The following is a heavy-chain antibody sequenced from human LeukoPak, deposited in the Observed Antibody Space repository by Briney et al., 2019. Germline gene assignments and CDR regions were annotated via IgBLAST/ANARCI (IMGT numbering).Heavy chain of an antibody. Sequence: SETLSPTCAVSGGSILSTNWWSWVRQPPGKGLEWIGEVHLSGASNYNPSLKSRVSMSIDKSRNHLSLELTSVTAADTAIYYCARESGAFSPFGFWGQGTLVTVSS. CDR1: GGSILSTNW. V-gene: IGHV4-4*02. J-gene: IGHJ4*02. CDR3: ARESGAFSPFGF. CDR2: VHLSGAS. D-gene: IGHD1-26*01.